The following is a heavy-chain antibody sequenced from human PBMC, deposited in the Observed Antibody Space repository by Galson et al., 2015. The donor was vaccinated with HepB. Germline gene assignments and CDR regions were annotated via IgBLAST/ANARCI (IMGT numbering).Heavy chain of an antibody. CDR2: IYSGGST. CDR3: ATLQYYYDSSGCDY. CDR1: GFTVSSNY. J-gene: IGHJ4*02. V-gene: IGHV3-66*02. Sequence: SLRLSCAASGFTVSSNYMSWVRQAPGKGLEWVSVIYSGGSTYYADSVKGRFTISRDNSKNTLYLQMNSLRAEDTAVYYCATLQYYYDSSGCDYWGQGTLVTVSS. D-gene: IGHD3-22*01.